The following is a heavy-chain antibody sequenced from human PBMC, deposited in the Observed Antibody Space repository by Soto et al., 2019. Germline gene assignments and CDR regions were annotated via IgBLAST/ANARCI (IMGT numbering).Heavy chain of an antibody. CDR1: GGSFIGDY. CDR2: IYYTGST. J-gene: IGHJ4*02. V-gene: IGHV4-59*13. CDR3: ARANWYSEY. D-gene: IGHD7-27*01. Sequence: PSETLSLTCAVCGGSFIGDYWSWIRQPPGKGLEWIGYIYYTGSTNYNPSLKSRVTMSVDTSKNQFSLNLASLTAADTAIYYCARANWYSEYWGQGTLVTVS.